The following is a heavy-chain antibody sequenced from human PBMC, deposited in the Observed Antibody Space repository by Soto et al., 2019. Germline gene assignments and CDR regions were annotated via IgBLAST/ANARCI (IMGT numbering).Heavy chain of an antibody. Sequence: ASVKVSCKASGYTFSSYAMHWVRQAPGQRPEWMGWINTGNGNTKYSENFQGRATITKDTSASTAYMELSSLGSDDTAVYFCARAGDDCSNARCYMMFYWGQGTQVTVSS. CDR1: GYTFSSYA. CDR2: INTGNGNT. CDR3: ARAGDDCSNARCYMMFY. J-gene: IGHJ1*01. D-gene: IGHD2-2*02. V-gene: IGHV1-3*04.